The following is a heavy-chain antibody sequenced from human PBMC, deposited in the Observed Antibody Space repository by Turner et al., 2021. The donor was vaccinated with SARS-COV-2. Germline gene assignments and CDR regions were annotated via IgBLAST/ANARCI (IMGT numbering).Heavy chain of an antibody. Sequence: QVHLVQSGAEVKKPGASVTVSCKASGYTFTSYDISWVRQAPGQGLEWMGWISAYNGNTNYAQKLQGRVTMTTDTSTSTAYMELRSLRSDDTAVYYCARDRIAAAGTGWFDPWGQGTLVTVSS. CDR1: GYTFTSYD. J-gene: IGHJ5*02. V-gene: IGHV1-18*01. CDR2: ISAYNGNT. D-gene: IGHD6-13*01. CDR3: ARDRIAAAGTGWFDP.